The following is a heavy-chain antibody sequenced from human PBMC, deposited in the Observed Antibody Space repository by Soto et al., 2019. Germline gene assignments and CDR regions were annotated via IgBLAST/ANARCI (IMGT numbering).Heavy chain of an antibody. CDR1: GDSISRYY. V-gene: IGHV4-59*01. Sequence: QVQLQESGPGLVKPSETLSLTCTVSGDSISRYYWTWIRQPPGKGLEWIGYIYYSGNTNYNPSLNSRVTMSIDASKQHFSLNLSAVTAADTAVYFCARAYSPTWYGYYYLDVWGRGTTVTVSS. CDR3: ARAYSPTWYGYYYLDV. J-gene: IGHJ6*03. CDR2: IYYSGNT. D-gene: IGHD1-26*01.